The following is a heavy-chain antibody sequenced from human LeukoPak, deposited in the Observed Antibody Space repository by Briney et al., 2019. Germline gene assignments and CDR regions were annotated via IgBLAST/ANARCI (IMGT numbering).Heavy chain of an antibody. J-gene: IGHJ6*03. CDR1: GGSISSYY. V-gene: IGHV4-59*12. CDR3: ARWPRERNRITVTNYYYYMDV. Sequence: SETLSLTCTVSGGSISSYYWSWIRQPPGKGLEWIGYIYYGGSTNYNPSLKSRVTISVDTSKNQFSLKVSSVTAADSAVYYCARWPRERNRITVTNYYYYMDVWGRGTTVTVSS. D-gene: IGHD4-11*01. CDR2: IYYGGST.